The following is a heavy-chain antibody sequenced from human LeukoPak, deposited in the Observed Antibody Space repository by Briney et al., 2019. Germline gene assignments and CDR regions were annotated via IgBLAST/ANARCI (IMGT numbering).Heavy chain of an antibody. CDR1: YA. D-gene: IGHD6-25*01. Sequence: YAXXXVRQAPGEGVEWVAVISYDESKIYYADSVKGRFTISRDLSTNTLYLQMNSLTTEDTAMYFCARRPVAAEYFQHWGQGTLVTVSS. CDR3: ARRPVAAEYFQH. J-gene: IGHJ1*01. CDR2: ISYDESKI. V-gene: IGHV3-30*03.